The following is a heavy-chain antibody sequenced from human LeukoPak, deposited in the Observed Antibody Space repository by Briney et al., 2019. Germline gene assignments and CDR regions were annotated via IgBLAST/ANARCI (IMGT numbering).Heavy chain of an antibody. J-gene: IGHJ4*02. CDR2: ISYDGSNK. D-gene: IGHD4-23*01. V-gene: IGHV3-30-3*01. Sequence: GGSLRLSCAASGFTFSSYAMHWVRQAPGKGLEWVAVISYDGSNKYYADSVKGRFTISRDNSKNTLYLQMNSLRAEDTAVYYCARGGITVVTPASYWGQGTLVTVSS. CDR1: GFTFSSYA. CDR3: ARGGITVVTPASY.